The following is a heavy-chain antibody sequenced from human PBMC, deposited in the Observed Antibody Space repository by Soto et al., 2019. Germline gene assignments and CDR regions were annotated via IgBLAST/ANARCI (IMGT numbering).Heavy chain of an antibody. CDR2: IYYSGTT. D-gene: IGHD3-22*01. CDR1: GGSLSSGGY. Sequence: TLSLTCTVSGGSLSSGGYWSWIRQHPEKGLEWIGYIYYSGTTYYNPSLKSRLTISIDTSKNQFSLKLSSVTAADTAVYYCARDSSGYCIFDYWGQGDLASVSS. J-gene: IGHJ4*02. V-gene: IGHV4-31*03. CDR3: ARDSSGYCIFDY.